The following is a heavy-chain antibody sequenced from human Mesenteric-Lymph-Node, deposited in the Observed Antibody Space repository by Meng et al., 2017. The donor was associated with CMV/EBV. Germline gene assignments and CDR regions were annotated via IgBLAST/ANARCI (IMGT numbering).Heavy chain of an antibody. Sequence: SETLSLTCSVSGGSVSSNTYYWSWLRQAPGKGLEWIAYIDYSGSTNYNPSLKSRVTISVDTPKNQFSLKLSSVTAADTAVYYCATQGVAVADRYYYYYGMDAWGQGTTVTVSS. J-gene: IGHJ6*02. CDR2: IDYSGST. D-gene: IGHD6-19*01. CDR1: GGSVSSNTYY. V-gene: IGHV4-61*01. CDR3: ATQGVAVADRYYYYYGMDA.